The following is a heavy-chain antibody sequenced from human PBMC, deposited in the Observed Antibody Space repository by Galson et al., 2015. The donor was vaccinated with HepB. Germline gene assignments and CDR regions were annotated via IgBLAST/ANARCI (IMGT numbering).Heavy chain of an antibody. CDR3: ASTRSWYRIFDY. CDR2: INHSGST. CDR1: GGSFSGYY. V-gene: IGHV4-34*01. J-gene: IGHJ4*02. Sequence: ETLSLTCAVYGGSFSGYYWSWIRQPPGKGLEWIGEINHSGSTNYNPSLKSRVTISVDTSKNQFSLKLSSVTAADTAVYYCASTRSWYRIFDYWGQGTLVTVSS. D-gene: IGHD6-13*01.